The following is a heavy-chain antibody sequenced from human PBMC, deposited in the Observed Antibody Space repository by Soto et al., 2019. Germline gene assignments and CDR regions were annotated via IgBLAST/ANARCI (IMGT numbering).Heavy chain of an antibody. CDR3: AREEWDFWSGTPHDTFDV. V-gene: IGHV3-30-3*01. Sequence: GGSLRLSCAASGFTFNSFAMHWVRQAPGKGLEWMIVISYNGNNKYYADSVKGRFTISRDNSKNTVYLQMNSLRAEDTAVYYCAREEWDFWSGTPHDTFDVWGQGTMVTV. D-gene: IGHD3-3*01. CDR2: ISYNGNNK. J-gene: IGHJ3*01. CDR1: GFTFNSFA.